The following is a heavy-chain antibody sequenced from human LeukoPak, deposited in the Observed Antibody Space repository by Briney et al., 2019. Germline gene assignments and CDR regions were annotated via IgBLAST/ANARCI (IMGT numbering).Heavy chain of an antibody. J-gene: IGHJ4*02. CDR2: IYYNGSN. CDR1: GGSISSSSYY. D-gene: IGHD2-21*02. Sequence: TSETLSLTCTVSGGSISSSSYYWAWIRTPPGQELGWIGSIYYNGSNYSNPSLKVRVTISVDTSKNQFSLKLSSVTAADTAVYYCARHVGVVVVTAIPDYWGQGTLVTVSS. V-gene: IGHV4-39*01. CDR3: ARHVGVVVVTAIPDY.